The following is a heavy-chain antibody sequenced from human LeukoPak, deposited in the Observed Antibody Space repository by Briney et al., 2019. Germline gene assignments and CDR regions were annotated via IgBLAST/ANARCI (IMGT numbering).Heavy chain of an antibody. CDR1: GDSISSGSYY. J-gene: IGHJ3*02. V-gene: IGHV4-39*07. D-gene: IGHD3-22*01. CDR3: AKSTYYYDTFVNAFDI. CDR2: IYYSGRT. Sequence: SETLSLTCTVSGDSISSGSYYWGWLRQPPGKGLEWIGSIYYSGRTYYNPSLKSRVTISVDTSKNQFSLRLTSVTAADTAVYYCAKSTYYYDTFVNAFDIWGRGTVVTVSS.